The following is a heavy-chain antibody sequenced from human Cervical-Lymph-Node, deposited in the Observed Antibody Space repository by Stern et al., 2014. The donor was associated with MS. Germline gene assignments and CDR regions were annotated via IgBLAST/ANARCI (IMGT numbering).Heavy chain of an antibody. V-gene: IGHV1-46*01. D-gene: IGHD6-19*01. Sequence: DQLVESGAEVKKPGASVKVSCKASGYSFTSYYTHWVRQAPGQGLEWMGIINPSGGSTSLAQKFQGRVTMTRDTSTSTVYMELSSLRSEDTALYYCAREVAGHRLGMMDVWGQGTTVTVSS. CDR2: INPSGGST. CDR1: GYSFTSYY. J-gene: IGHJ6*02. CDR3: AREVAGHRLGMMDV.